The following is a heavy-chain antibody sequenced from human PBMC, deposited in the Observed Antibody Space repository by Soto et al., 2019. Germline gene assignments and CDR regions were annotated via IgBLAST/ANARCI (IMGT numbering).Heavy chain of an antibody. J-gene: IGHJ4*02. CDR3: ARDFAYFDS. Sequence: KASETLSLTRTVSGGSFKSGSYSWSWIRQPPGKGLEWIGYVYHTGRTSYNPSLKSRVSISMDTSKNQFSLNLDSVTAADTAVYFCARDFAYFDSWGQGTLVTVSS. CDR1: GGSFKSGSYS. D-gene: IGHD3-3*01. V-gene: IGHV4-61*01. CDR2: VYHTGRT.